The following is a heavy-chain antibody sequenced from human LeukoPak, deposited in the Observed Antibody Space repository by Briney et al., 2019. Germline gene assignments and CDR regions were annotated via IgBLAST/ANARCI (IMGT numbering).Heavy chain of an antibody. D-gene: IGHD4-17*01. CDR1: GFSFSNYA. V-gene: IGHV3-23*01. J-gene: IGHJ4*02. CDR2: ISDSGGRS. CDR3: TKHGEAYCDSKTDF. Sequence: GGSLRLFCEASGFSFSNYAMRWVRQAPGKGLEWVSVISDSGGRSYYAESVKGRFTISRDNSKNTLFLQMNSLRAEDTATYYCTKHGEAYCDSKTDFWGQGTLVTVSS.